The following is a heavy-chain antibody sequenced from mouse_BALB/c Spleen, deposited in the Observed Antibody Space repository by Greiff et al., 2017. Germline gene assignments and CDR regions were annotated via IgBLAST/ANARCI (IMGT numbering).Heavy chain of an antibody. CDR3: ARNYGQGYFDV. D-gene: IGHD1-2*01. Sequence: VQLQQSGPELVKPGASVRISCKASGYTFTSYYIHWVKQRPGQGLEWIGWIYPGNVNTKYNEKFKGKATLTADKSSSTAYMQLSSLTSEDSAVYFCARNYGQGYFDVWGAGTTVTVSA. CDR1: GYTFTSYY. J-gene: IGHJ1*01. V-gene: IGHV1S56*01. CDR2: IYPGNVNT.